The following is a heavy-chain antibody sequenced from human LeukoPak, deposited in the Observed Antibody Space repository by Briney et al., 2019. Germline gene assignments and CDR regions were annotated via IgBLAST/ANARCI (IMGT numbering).Heavy chain of an antibody. V-gene: IGHV3-15*01. CDR3: TTDYYDSGSDMDV. CDR2: IKTKIDGATT. Sequence: GGSLGLSCAASGFTFSNAWMSWVRQAPGKGLEWVGRIKTKIDGATTGYAAPVKGRFIISRDDSKNTLYLQMNSLKSEDTAVYYCTTDYYDSGSDMDVWGKGTTVTVSS. J-gene: IGHJ6*03. CDR1: GFTFSNAW. D-gene: IGHD3-22*01.